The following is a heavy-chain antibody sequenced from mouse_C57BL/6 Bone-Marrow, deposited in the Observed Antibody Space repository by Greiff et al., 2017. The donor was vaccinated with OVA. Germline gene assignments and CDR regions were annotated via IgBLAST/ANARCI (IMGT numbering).Heavy chain of an antibody. CDR3: APHYDYDGFDY. Sequence: VHLVESGPELVKPGASVKISCKASGYAFSSSWMNWVKQRPGKGLEWIGRIYPGDGDTNYNGKFKGKATLTADKSSSTAYMQLSSLTSEDSAVYFCAPHYDYDGFDYWGQGTTLTVSS. V-gene: IGHV1-82*01. CDR2: IYPGDGDT. D-gene: IGHD2-4*01. J-gene: IGHJ2*01. CDR1: GYAFSSSW.